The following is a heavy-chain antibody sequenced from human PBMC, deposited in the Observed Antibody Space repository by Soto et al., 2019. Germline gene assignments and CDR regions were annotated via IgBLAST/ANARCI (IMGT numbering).Heavy chain of an antibody. V-gene: IGHV3-21*01. CDR2: ISGDSNYI. D-gene: IGHD3-22*01. CDR3: ARTESSGYVFDY. CDR1: GFTFRSYS. J-gene: IGHJ4*02. Sequence: EVQLVESGGGLVKPGGSLRLSCAASGFTFRSYSMNWVRQAPGKGLEWVSSISGDSNYIYYADSVKGRFTVSRDNAKSSLYLQMNSLRVEDTAVYYCARTESSGYVFDYWGQGTLVTVSS.